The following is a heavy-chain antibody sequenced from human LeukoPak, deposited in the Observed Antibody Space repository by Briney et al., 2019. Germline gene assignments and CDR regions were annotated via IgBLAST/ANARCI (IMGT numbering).Heavy chain of an antibody. J-gene: IGHJ3*02. D-gene: IGHD2-2*01. V-gene: IGHV4-39*01. CDR1: GGSISNSNYY. Sequence: SETLSLTCTVSGGSISNSNYYWGWIRQPPGKGLEWIGNIYYSGSTYYNPSLRSRVTISVDTSKNQFSLKLSSVTAADTAVYYCARIPTNAVPAAHNGFDIWGQGTMLTVSS. CDR2: IYYSGST. CDR3: ARIPTNAVPAAHNGFDI.